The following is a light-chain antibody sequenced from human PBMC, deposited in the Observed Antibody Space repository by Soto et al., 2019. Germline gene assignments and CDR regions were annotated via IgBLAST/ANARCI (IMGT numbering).Light chain of an antibody. CDR3: DSYTSASTYG. Sequence: QSVLTQPASVSGSPGQSITISCTGTTSDVGRYNYVSWYQQHPGKTPKLIIYDVSNRPSAVSNRFSGSKSGNTASLTISGLQAEDEADYYCDSYTSASTYGVGTGSKLTVL. CDR1: TSDVGRYNY. CDR2: DVS. V-gene: IGLV2-14*01. J-gene: IGLJ1*01.